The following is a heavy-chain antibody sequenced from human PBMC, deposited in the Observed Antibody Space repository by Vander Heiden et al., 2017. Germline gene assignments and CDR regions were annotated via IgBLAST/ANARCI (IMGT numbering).Heavy chain of an antibody. CDR3: ARDRLDYYDSSGYPHFDY. J-gene: IGHJ4*02. V-gene: IGHV1-18*01. Sequence: QVRLVQAGAEVKKPGASVKVSCKASGYTFTSYGVSWVRQAPGQGLEWMGWISAYNGNTNYAQKLQGRVTMTTDTSTSTAYMELRSLRSDDTAVYYCARDRLDYYDSSGYPHFDYWGQGTLVTVSS. CDR2: ISAYNGNT. D-gene: IGHD3-22*01. CDR1: GYTFTSYG.